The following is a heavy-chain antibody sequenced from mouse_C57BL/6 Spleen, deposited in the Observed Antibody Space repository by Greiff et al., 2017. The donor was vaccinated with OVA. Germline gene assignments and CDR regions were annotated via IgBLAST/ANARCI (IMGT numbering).Heavy chain of an antibody. D-gene: IGHD2-1*01. CDR3: ARKGVYYGNYVDFDY. Sequence: VKLQESDAELVKPGASVKMSCKASGYTFTSYWITWVKQRPGQGLEWIGDIYPGSGSTNYNEKFKSKATLTVDTSSSTAYMQLSSLTSEDSAVYYCARKGVYYGNYVDFDYWGQGTTLTVSS. CDR1: GYTFTSYW. J-gene: IGHJ2*01. V-gene: IGHV1-55*01. CDR2: IYPGSGST.